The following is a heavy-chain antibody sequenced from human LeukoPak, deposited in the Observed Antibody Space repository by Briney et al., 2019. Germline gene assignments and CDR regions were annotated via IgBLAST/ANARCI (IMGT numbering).Heavy chain of an antibody. V-gene: IGHV1-8*03. J-gene: IGHJ3*02. Sequence: ASVKVSCKASGYTFTSYDINWVRQATGQGLEWVGWMNPNSGNTGYAQKFQGRVTITRNTSISTAYMELSSLRSEDTAVYYCARGLKTTNDAFDIWGQGTMVTVSS. D-gene: IGHD4-11*01. CDR3: ARGLKTTNDAFDI. CDR1: GYTFTSYD. CDR2: MNPNSGNT.